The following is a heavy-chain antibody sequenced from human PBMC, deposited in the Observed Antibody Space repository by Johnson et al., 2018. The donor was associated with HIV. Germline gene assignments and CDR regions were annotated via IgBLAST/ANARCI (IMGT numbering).Heavy chain of an antibody. CDR3: TRRDSSELGDAFDI. CDR2: IGTAGDT. D-gene: IGHD6-6*01. Sequence: VQLVESGGGLVQPGGSLRLSCAASGFTFSSYDMHWVRQATGKGLEWVSAIGTAGDTYYPGSVKGRFTISREDAKSSLYLQMNSLRAEDTALYFCTRRDSSELGDAFDIWGQGTMVTVSS. CDR1: GFTFSSYD. J-gene: IGHJ3*02. V-gene: IGHV3-13*01.